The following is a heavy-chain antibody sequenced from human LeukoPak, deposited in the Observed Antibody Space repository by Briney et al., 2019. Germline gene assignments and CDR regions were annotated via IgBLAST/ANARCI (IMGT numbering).Heavy chain of an antibody. J-gene: IGHJ4*02. CDR3: ARDDYLGY. CDR2: IKQDGSKK. V-gene: IGHV3-7*05. Sequence: GGSLRLSCAGSGFSISSYWMAWVRQAPGRGLEWVAHIKQDGSKKNYVDLVKGRFTISRDNAKNSVYLQMNSLRVEDTAVYYCARDDYLGYWGQGSLVTVSS. CDR1: GFSISSYW. D-gene: IGHD3-16*01.